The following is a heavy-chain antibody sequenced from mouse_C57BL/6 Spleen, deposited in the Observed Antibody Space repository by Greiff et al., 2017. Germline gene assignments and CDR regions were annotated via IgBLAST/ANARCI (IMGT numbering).Heavy chain of an antibody. J-gene: IGHJ4*01. CDR3: ARDYGSEAMDY. Sequence: VQLQQSGPELVKPGASVKISCKASGYTFTDYYMNWVKQSHGKSLEWIGDINPNNGGTSYNQKFKGKATLTVDKSSSTAYMELRSLTSEDSAVYYCARDYGSEAMDYWGQGTSVTVSS. CDR2: INPNNGGT. D-gene: IGHD1-1*01. V-gene: IGHV1-26*01. CDR1: GYTFTDYY.